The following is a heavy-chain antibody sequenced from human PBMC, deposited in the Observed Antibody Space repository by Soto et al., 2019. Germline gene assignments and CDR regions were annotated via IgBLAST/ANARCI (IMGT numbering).Heavy chain of an antibody. CDR1: GYTFISYD. J-gene: IGHJ6*02. V-gene: IGHV1-18*01. CDR2: ISAYSGNT. D-gene: IGHD3-10*01. Sequence: QVQLVQSGAEVKKPGASVKVSCKASGYTFISYDINWVRQAPGQGLEWIGWISAYSGNTNYAQKVQGRVTLTTDTSANTASMELRSMRSDATAVYYCAREGYYGSGIFYNGWGMDVWGQGTTVTVSS. CDR3: AREGYYGSGIFYNGWGMDV.